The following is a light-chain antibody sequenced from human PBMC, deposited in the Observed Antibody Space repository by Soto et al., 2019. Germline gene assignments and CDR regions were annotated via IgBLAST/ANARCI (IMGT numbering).Light chain of an antibody. V-gene: IGLV1-51*02. CDR3: GTWDSSLSAGRNV. CDR1: SSNIGNNY. J-gene: IGLJ1*01. Sequence: QSVLTQPPSVSAAPGQKVTISCSGSSSNIGNNYVSWYQQLPGTAPKLLIYENNKRPSGIPDRFSGPKSGTSATLGITGLQTGDEADYYCGTWDSSLSAGRNVFGTGTKLTVL. CDR2: ENN.